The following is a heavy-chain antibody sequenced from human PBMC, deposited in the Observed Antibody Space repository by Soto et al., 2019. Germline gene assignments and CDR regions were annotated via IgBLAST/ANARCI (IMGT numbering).Heavy chain of an antibody. CDR2: ISGDNGNT. CDR3: ARDDSGFSGSHHIDYFNY. Sequence: EASVKVSCKASGYTFTSYGISWVRQAPGQGLEWMGWISGDNGNTYYAQKLQGRVTMTTDTSTGTAYMQLSSLTSEDTAVYYCARDDSGFSGSHHIDYFNYWGQGALVTVSS. CDR1: GYTFTSYG. D-gene: IGHD1-26*01. V-gene: IGHV1-18*01. J-gene: IGHJ4*02.